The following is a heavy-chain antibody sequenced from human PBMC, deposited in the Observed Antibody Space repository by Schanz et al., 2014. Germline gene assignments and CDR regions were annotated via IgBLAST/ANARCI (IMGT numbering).Heavy chain of an antibody. CDR2: INPDSGDT. CDR3: ARAFGGYDPAGALDY. D-gene: IGHD5-12*01. CDR1: GYTFSDSY. J-gene: IGHJ4*02. Sequence: QEQLVQSGAEVRKPGASVKVSCKASGYTFSDSYVHWVRQAPGQGLEWMGWINPDSGDTNFAQKFQGWVTMTRDKSITTAYMELSRLKFDDTGVYYCARAFGGYDPAGALDYWGQGTLVTDSS. V-gene: IGHV1-2*04.